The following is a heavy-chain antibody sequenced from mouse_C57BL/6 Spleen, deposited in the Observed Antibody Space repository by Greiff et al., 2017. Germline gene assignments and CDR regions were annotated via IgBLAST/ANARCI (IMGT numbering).Heavy chain of an antibody. CDR3: ARSKLITTAMDY. CDR1: GYTFTSYW. V-gene: IGHV1-64*01. CDR2: IHPNSGST. D-gene: IGHD1-1*01. J-gene: IGHJ4*01. Sequence: QVQLQQPGAELVKPGASVKLSCKASGYTFTSYWMHWVKQRPGQGLEWIGMIHPNSGSTNYNEKFKSKATLTVDKSSSTAYMQLSSLTSEDSAVXYCARSKLITTAMDYWGQGTSVTVSS.